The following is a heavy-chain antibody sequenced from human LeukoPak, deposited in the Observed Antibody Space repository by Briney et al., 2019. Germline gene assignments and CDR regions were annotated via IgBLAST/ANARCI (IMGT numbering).Heavy chain of an antibody. CDR3: AKDIFITTPYYYMDV. D-gene: IGHD3-3*01. Sequence: GGSLRLSCAASGFTFSNYYMNWIRQTPGKGLEWVSYISGSGITTFYAESVEGRFTISRDNTKNSLFLQMDSLRVEDTAVYYCAKDIFITTPYYYMDVWGKGTTVTVSS. J-gene: IGHJ6*03. V-gene: IGHV3-11*01. CDR2: ISGSGITT. CDR1: GFTFSNYY.